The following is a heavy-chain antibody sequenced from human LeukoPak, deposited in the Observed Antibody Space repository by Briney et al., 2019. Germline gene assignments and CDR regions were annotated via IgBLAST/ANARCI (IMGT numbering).Heavy chain of an antibody. CDR2: IIPIFGTA. J-gene: IGHJ5*02. CDR3: ARVREDSSGWYLWFDP. D-gene: IGHD6-19*01. Sequence: SVKVSCKASGGTFSSYAISWVRQAPGQGLEWMGGIIPIFGTANYAQKFQGRVTITADESTSTAYMELSSLRSEDTAVYYCARVREDSSGWYLWFDPWGQGTLVTVSS. CDR1: GGTFSSYA. V-gene: IGHV1-69*13.